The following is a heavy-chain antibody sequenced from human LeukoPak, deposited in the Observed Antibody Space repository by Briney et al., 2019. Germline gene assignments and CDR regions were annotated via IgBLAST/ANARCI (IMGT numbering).Heavy chain of an antibody. CDR1: GGSISSGSYY. CDR3: ARENHRSGSYFPHDQ. Sequence: SETLSLTCTVSGGSISSGSYYWSWIRQPAGKGLEWIGRIYSSGTTNYNPSLKSRVTISVDTSKNQFSLKVRSVTSADTAVYYCARENHRSGSYFPHDQWGQGTLVTVSS. V-gene: IGHV4-61*02. CDR2: IYSSGTT. J-gene: IGHJ5*02. D-gene: IGHD3-22*01.